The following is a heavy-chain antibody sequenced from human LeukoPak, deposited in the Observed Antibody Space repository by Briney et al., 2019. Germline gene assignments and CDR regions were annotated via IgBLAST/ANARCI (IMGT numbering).Heavy chain of an antibody. D-gene: IGHD5-12*01. V-gene: IGHV4-34*01. CDR2: INPSGST. CDR3: ARGYEHQDY. Sequence: PSETLSLTCAVYGGSFSGYYWSWIRQPPGKGLEWIGEINPSGSTNYNPSLKSRVTISVDTSKNQFSLKLSSVTAADTAVYYCARGYEHQDYWGQGTLVTVSS. J-gene: IGHJ4*02. CDR1: GGSFSGYY.